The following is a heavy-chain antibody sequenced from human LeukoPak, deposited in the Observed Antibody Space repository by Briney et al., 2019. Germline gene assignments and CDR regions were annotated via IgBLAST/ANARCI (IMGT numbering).Heavy chain of an antibody. Sequence: GGSLRLSCTASGFTFTNYAMNWVRQAPGKGLEWVSSITSSSSYIYYADSLKGRFTISRDNAKNSLYLQMNSLRAEDTAVYYCARDGGYCSGGSCYYYGMDVWGQGTTVTVSS. CDR2: ITSSSSYI. J-gene: IGHJ6*02. CDR3: ARDGGYCSGGSCYYYGMDV. CDR1: GFTFTNYA. V-gene: IGHV3-21*01. D-gene: IGHD2-15*01.